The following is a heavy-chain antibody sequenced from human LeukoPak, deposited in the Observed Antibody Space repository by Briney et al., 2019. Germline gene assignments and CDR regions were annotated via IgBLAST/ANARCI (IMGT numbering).Heavy chain of an antibody. CDR1: GFTFSSYS. CDR3: AKDVHSSSWYHYYYYMDV. Sequence: PGGSLRLSCAASGFTFSSYSMNWVRQAPGKGLEWVSSISSSSNYIYYADSVKGRFTISRDNAKNSLYLQMNSLRAEDTAVYYCAKDVHSSSWYHYYYYMDVWGKGTTVTVSS. V-gene: IGHV3-21*04. D-gene: IGHD6-13*01. J-gene: IGHJ6*03. CDR2: ISSSSNYI.